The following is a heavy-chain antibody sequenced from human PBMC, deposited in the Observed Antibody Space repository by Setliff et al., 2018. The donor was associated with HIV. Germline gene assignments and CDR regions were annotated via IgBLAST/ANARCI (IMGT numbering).Heavy chain of an antibody. CDR3: AKAPNAMSTGPEY. CDR1: GFTLSNTY. J-gene: IGHJ4*02. CDR2: LYGSGDT. V-gene: IGHV3-53*01. Sequence: GGSLRLSCAASGFTLSNTYMAWVRQAPGKRPEWVSTLYGSGDTYHADSVKGRFTLSRDTSKNTLYLQMSSLRAEDTAIYYCAKAPNAMSTGPEYWGQGALVTVSS.